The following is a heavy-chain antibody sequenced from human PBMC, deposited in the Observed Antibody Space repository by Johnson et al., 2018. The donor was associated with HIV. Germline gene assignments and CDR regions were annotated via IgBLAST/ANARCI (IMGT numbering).Heavy chain of an antibody. D-gene: IGHD5-18*01. CDR2: IKQDGSEK. CDR1: GFTFSSYW. CDR3: ARDADTAMVTGGSFDI. J-gene: IGHJ3*02. Sequence: VQLVESGGGSLQSGGSLRLSCAASGFTFSSYWMSWVRQAPGKGLEWVANIKQDGSEKYYVDSVKGRFTISRDNAKNSLYLQMNSLRAEDTAVYYCARDADTAMVTGGSFDIWGQGTMVTVPS. V-gene: IGHV3-7*01.